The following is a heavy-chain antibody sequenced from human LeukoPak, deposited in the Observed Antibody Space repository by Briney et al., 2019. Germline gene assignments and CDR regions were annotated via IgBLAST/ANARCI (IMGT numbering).Heavy chain of an antibody. D-gene: IGHD6-13*01. CDR2: IKQDGSEK. Sequence: GALRLSCAVSGFTFSSYWMSWVRQAPGKGLEWVANIKQDGSEKYYVDSVRGRFTISRDNAKNPLYLQMNSLRAEDTAVYYCAKNGYSSSWYGDYFDYWGQGTLVTVSS. CDR3: AKNGYSSSWYGDYFDY. CDR1: GFTFSSYW. J-gene: IGHJ4*02. V-gene: IGHV3-7*01.